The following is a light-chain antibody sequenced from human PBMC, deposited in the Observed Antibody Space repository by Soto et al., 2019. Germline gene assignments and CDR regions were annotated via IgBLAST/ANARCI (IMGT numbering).Light chain of an antibody. J-gene: IGKJ4*01. Sequence: DVRMTQSPSSLSASVGDTITITCRASRTINTYLNWFQQKPGEPPRLLIYGASTLHDGVPSRFSGSGSGADFTLTISGLQPEDVASYHRQQTYRDISFGGGTKV. CDR1: RTINTY. CDR3: QQTYRDIS. V-gene: IGKV1-39*01. CDR2: GAS.